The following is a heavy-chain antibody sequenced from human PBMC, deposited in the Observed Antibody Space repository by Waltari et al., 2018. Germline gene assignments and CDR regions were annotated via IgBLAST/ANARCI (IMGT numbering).Heavy chain of an antibody. CDR1: GGSISSSSYY. CDR3: ARGRYYDSSGYLDY. J-gene: IGHJ4*02. D-gene: IGHD3-22*01. Sequence: QLQLQESGPGLVKPSETLSLTCTVSGGSISSSSYYWGWIRQPPGKGLEWIGSIYYSGSTYDNPSLKGRVTISVDTSKNQFSLKLSSVTAADTAVYYCARGRYYDSSGYLDYWGQGTLVTVSS. CDR2: IYYSGST. V-gene: IGHV4-39*07.